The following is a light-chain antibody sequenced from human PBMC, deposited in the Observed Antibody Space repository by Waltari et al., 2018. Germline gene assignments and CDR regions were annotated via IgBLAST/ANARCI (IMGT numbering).Light chain of an antibody. V-gene: IGLV2-8*01. CDR2: EVS. J-gene: IGLJ1*01. CDR1: GSGGS. CDR3: SSDAVSNNFYD. Sequence: QSALTQPPSASGSPGQSVTISCTGTGSGGSVPWYQKLPGKAPKPLMYEVSKRPSGVPDRFSGSKSGNTASLTVSGLQAEDEGDYYCSSDAVSNNFYDFGSGTKVTVL.